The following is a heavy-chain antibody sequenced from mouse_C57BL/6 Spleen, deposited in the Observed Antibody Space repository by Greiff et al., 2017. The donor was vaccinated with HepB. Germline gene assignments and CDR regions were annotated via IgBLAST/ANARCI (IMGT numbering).Heavy chain of an antibody. J-gene: IGHJ2*01. V-gene: IGHV5-17*01. D-gene: IGHD1-1*01. CDR3: ARRNYYAIDY. CDR2: ISSGSSTI. Sequence: EVNVVESGGGLVKPGGSLKLSCAASGFTFSDYGMHWVRQAPEKGLEWVAYISSGSSTIYYADTVKGRFTISRDNAKNTLFLQMTSLRSEDTAMYYCARRNYYAIDYWGQGTTLTVSS. CDR1: GFTFSDYG.